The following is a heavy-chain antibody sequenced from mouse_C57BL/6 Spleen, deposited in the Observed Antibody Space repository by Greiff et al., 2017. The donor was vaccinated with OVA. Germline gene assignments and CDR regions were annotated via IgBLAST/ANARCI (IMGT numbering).Heavy chain of an antibody. D-gene: IGHD2-4*01. CDR2: IWRGGST. Sequence: VQRVESGPGLVQPSQSLSITCTVSGFSLTSYGVHWVRQSPGKGLEWLGVIWRGGSTDYNAAFMSRLSITKDNSKSQVFFKMNSLQADDTAIYYCAKNSPIYYDYDGGYAMDYWGQGTSVTVSS. J-gene: IGHJ4*01. CDR3: AKNSPIYYDYDGGYAMDY. V-gene: IGHV2-5*01. CDR1: GFSLTSYG.